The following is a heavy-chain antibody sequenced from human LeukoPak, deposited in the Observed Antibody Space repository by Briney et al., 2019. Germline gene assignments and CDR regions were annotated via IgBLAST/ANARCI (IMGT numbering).Heavy chain of an antibody. J-gene: IGHJ4*02. CDR3: ARLPGYGDYCDS. Sequence: PSETLSLTCTVSGGSISNSSYYWGWIRQPPGKGLEWIGSIFYTGSTYYSPSLKSRVTISVDTSKNQFSLKLTSVTAADTAVYYCARLPGYGDYCDSCGQGTPVTVSS. CDR2: IFYTGST. D-gene: IGHD4/OR15-4a*01. V-gene: IGHV4-39*01. CDR1: GGSISNSSYY.